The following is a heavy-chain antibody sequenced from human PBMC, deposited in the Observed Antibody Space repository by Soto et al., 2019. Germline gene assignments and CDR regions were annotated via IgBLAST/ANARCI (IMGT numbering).Heavy chain of an antibody. J-gene: IGHJ4*02. CDR1: GYTFTVYY. CDR3: ARDLAKGGGSAGFDS. CDR2: INPKSGGT. D-gene: IGHD1-26*01. V-gene: IGHV1-2*02. Sequence: QVQLVQSGAEVKKPGASVNVSCKASGYTFTVYYMHWVRQATGQGLEWMGWINPKSGGTMYPQKFQGRVTMTWDTSISTAYRALTRRRSDDTAVYYWARDLAKGGGSAGFDSGGQGTLVTVSS.